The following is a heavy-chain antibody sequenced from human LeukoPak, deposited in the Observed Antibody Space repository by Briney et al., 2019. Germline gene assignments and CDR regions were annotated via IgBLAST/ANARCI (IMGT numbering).Heavy chain of an antibody. Sequence: GGSLRLSCAASGFTFSSYGMHWVRQAPGKGLEWVAVIWYGGSNKYYADSVKGRFTISRDNSKNTLYLQMNSLRAEDTAVYYCAKSGVTIFGVAPDYYMDVWGKGTTVTVSS. CDR1: GFTFSSYG. CDR2: IWYGGSNK. D-gene: IGHD3-3*01. V-gene: IGHV3-33*08. CDR3: AKSGVTIFGVAPDYYMDV. J-gene: IGHJ6*03.